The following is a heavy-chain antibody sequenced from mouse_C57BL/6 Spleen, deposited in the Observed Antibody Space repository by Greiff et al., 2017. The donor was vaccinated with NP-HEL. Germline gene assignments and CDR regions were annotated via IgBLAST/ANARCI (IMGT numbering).Heavy chain of an antibody. V-gene: IGHV3-6*01. J-gene: IGHJ4*01. CDR3: AREELRAMDY. CDR1: GYSITSGYY. Sequence: EVQLQESGPGLVKPSQSLSLTCSVTGYSITSGYYWNWIRQFPGNKLEWMGYISYDGSNNYNPSLKNRISITRDTSKNQFFLKLNSVTTEDTATYYCAREELRAMDYWGQGTSVTVSS. D-gene: IGHD1-1*01. CDR2: ISYDGSN.